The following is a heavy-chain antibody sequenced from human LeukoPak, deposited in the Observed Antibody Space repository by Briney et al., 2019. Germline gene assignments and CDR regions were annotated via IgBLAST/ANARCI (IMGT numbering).Heavy chain of an antibody. CDR3: ARHKDILTGDDAFDI. D-gene: IGHD3-9*01. Sequence: PSETLSLTCTVSGGSISSSSYYWGWIRQPPGKGLEWIGSIYYSGSTYYNPSLKSRVTISVDTSKNQFSLKLSSVTAADTAVYYCARHKDILTGDDAFDIWGQGTMVTVSS. CDR1: GGSISSSSYY. CDR2: IYYSGST. J-gene: IGHJ3*02. V-gene: IGHV4-39*07.